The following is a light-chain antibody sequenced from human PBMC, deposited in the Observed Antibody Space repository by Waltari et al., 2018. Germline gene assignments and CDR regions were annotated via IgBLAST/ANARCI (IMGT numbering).Light chain of an antibody. CDR3: QQYYTTMWA. CDR2: WAS. CDR1: QSVLYSSNSKNY. J-gene: IGKJ1*01. Sequence: DIVMTQSPASLAVSLGERATINCKSSQSVLYSSNSKNYLAWYQQKPGQPPKLLLYWASTRESGVPDRFSGSGSGTDFTLTISSLQAEDVAVYYCQQYYTTMWAFGQGTKVEIK. V-gene: IGKV4-1*01.